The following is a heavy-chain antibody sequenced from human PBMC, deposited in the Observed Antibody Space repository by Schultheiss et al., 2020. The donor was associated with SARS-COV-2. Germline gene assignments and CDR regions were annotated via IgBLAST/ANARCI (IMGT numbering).Heavy chain of an antibody. D-gene: IGHD5-24*01. V-gene: IGHV3-7*03. J-gene: IGHJ4*02. CDR3: VKEGDEMGTS. CDR1: GGSISSSNW. CDR2: IKQDGSEK. Sequence: ETLSLTCAVSGGSISSSNWWSWVRQPPGKGLEWVANIKQDGSEKYYVDSVKGRFFISRDNAKNSLDLQMNNLRVDDTAVYYCVKEGDEMGTSWGQGTLVTVSS.